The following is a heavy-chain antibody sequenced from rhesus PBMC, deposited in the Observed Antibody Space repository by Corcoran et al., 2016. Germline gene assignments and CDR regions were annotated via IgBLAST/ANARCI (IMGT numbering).Heavy chain of an antibody. CDR3: ARGYCIGSDCYAYFDY. D-gene: IGHD2-21*01. Sequence: EVQLVQSGAEVKKPGASVKISCKASGYTCTDYYVHWVRQAPGKGLKWMGRVDPEDAEAIHAQKFKDRVTITAVTSTDTAYMELSSMRSEDTAVYYFARGYCIGSDCYAYFDYWGQGVLVTVSS. CDR1: GYTCTDYY. CDR2: VDPEDAEA. V-gene: IGHV1-111*02. J-gene: IGHJ4*01.